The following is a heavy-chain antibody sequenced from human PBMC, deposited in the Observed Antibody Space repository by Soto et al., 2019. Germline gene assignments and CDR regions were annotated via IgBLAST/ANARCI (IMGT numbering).Heavy chain of an antibody. Sequence: ASVKVSCKASGYTFTGYYMHWVRQAPGQGLEWMGWISPNSGGTNYAQKFQGRVTMTRDTSISTAYMELSRLRSDDTAVYYGARVGCGGDCYSGYFDYWGQGTLVTVSS. CDR3: ARVGCGGDCYSGYFDY. CDR1: GYTFTGYY. CDR2: ISPNSGGT. J-gene: IGHJ4*02. V-gene: IGHV1-2*02. D-gene: IGHD2-21*02.